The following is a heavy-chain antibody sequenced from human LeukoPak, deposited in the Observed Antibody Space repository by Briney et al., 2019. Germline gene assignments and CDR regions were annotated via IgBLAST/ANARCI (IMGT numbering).Heavy chain of an antibody. V-gene: IGHV3-23*01. Sequence: GGSLRLSCAASGFTFNNYAMNWVRQAPGKGLEWVSSISGGGETTYYADSAKGRFTISRDNSQNTLYLQMNSLRAEDTAVYYCAKAGSFVVVIAKYYFDYWGQGTLVTVSS. CDR2: ISGGGETT. CDR1: GFTFNNYA. J-gene: IGHJ4*02. D-gene: IGHD2-21*01. CDR3: AKAGSFVVVIAKYYFDY.